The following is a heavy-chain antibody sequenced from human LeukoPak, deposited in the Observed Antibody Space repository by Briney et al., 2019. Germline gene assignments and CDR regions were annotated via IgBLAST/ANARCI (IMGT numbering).Heavy chain of an antibody. D-gene: IGHD1-26*01. CDR2: IYASGST. CDR1: GGSISSYY. J-gene: IGHJ3*02. V-gene: IGHV4-4*07. CDR3: ARADGTGATRAAFDI. Sequence: PSETLSLTCTVSGGSISSYYWSWIRQPAGKGLEWIGRIYASGSTNYNPSLKSRVTMSVDTSKNQFSLKLSSVTAADTAVYYCARADGTGATRAAFDIWGQGTMVTVSS.